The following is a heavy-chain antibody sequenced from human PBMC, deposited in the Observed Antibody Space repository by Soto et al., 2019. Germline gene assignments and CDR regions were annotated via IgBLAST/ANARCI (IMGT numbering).Heavy chain of an antibody. J-gene: IGHJ4*02. Sequence: RSLTCTVSGGSVSSGDYFWSWIRQPPGKGLEWIGYIYDSGSSYYNPSLKSRVTMSVDTSKNQFSLKLRSVTAADTAMYYCAREKGYISGPNNFDSWGQGTLVTVSS. V-gene: IGHV4-30-4*01. CDR2: IYDSGSS. D-gene: IGHD5-12*01. CDR3: AREKGYISGPNNFDS. CDR1: GGSVSSGDYF.